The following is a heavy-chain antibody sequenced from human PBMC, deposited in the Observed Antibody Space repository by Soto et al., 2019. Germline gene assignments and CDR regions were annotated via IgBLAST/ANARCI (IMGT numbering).Heavy chain of an antibody. CDR3: TSNPSGSPSDY. Sequence: GGSLRLSCAASGFTFSGSAMHWVRRASGKGLERVGRIRSKANSYATAYAASVKGRFTISRDDSKNTAYLQMNSLKTEDTAVYYCTSNPSGSPSDYWGQGTLVTVSS. J-gene: IGHJ4*02. D-gene: IGHD6-6*01. CDR1: GFTFSGSA. CDR2: IRSKANSYAT. V-gene: IGHV3-73*01.